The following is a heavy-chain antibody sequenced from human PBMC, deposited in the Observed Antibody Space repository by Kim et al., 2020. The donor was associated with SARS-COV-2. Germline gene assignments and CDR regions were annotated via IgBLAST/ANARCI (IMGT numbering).Heavy chain of an antibody. J-gene: IGHJ4*02. CDR3: ARGGEDYDFWSGEYYFDY. CDR2: IYYSGST. D-gene: IGHD3-3*01. V-gene: IGHV4-59*01. Sequence: LETLSLTCTVSGGSISSYYWSWIRQPPGKGLEWIGYIYYSGSTNYNPSLKSRVTISVDTSKNQFSLKLSSVTAADTAVYYCARGGEDYDFWSGEYYFDYWGQGTLVTVSS. CDR1: GGSISSYY.